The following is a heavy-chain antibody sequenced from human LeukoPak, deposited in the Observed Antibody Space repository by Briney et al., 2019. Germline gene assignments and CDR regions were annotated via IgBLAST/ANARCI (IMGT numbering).Heavy chain of an antibody. J-gene: IGHJ4*02. CDR1: GGSISSYY. V-gene: IGHV4-59*08. CDR2: IYYSGST. CDR3: AILAHASSFTGYYFDY. D-gene: IGHD2-2*01. Sequence: SETLSLTCTVSGGSISSYYWSWIRQPPGKGLEWIGYIYYSGSTNYNPSLKSRVTISVDTSKNQFSLKLSSVTAADTAVYYCAILAHASSFTGYYFDYWGQGTLVTVSS.